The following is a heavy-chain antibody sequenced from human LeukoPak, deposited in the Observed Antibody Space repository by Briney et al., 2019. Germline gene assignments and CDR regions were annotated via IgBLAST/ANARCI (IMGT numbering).Heavy chain of an antibody. CDR1: GYTFTSHW. CDR3: ARGYRLDS. V-gene: IGHV5-51*01. CDR2: IYPGDSDI. J-gene: IGHJ4*02. D-gene: IGHD3-16*02. Sequence: KPGESLKISCKGSGYTFTSHWIAWVRQMPGKGLEWMGIIYPGDSDIRYSPSFQGQVAISADKSISTAYLQWNSLKASDTAMYYCARGYRLDSWGQGTLVTVSS.